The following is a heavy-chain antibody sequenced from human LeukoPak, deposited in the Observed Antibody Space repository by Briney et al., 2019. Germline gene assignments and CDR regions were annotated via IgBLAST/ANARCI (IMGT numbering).Heavy chain of an antibody. CDR2: IIQDGSVT. CDR3: ATDDYRGLGY. V-gene: IGHV3-74*01. J-gene: IGHJ4*02. D-gene: IGHD3-16*01. CDR1: GFTFSSYS. Sequence: GGSLRLSCAASGFTFSSYSMNWVRQVPGEGLVWVSHIIQDGSVTSYADSVKGRFTISRDNAKNTVYLQLNNLRAEDTAVYYCATDDYRGLGYWGQGTLVTVSS.